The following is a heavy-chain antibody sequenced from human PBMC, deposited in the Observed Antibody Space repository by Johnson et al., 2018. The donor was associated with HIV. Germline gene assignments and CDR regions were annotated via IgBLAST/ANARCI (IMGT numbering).Heavy chain of an antibody. J-gene: IGHJ3*02. Sequence: VQLVESGGGLVQPGGSLRLSCAASGFTFSNVWMTWVRQAPGKGLEWVGRIKRQIEGETTDYAAPVKGRFTISRDNARTSLYLQMSSLRTEDAGVYYCTTEGDAFDIWGQGTMVTVSS. CDR2: IKRQIEGETT. CDR1: GFTFSNVW. V-gene: IGHV3-15*01. CDR3: TTEGDAFDI.